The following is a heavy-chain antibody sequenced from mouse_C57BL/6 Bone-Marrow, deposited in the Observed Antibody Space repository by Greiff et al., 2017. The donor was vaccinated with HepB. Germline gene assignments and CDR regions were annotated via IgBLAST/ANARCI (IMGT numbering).Heavy chain of an antibody. CDR1: GYTFTSYG. Sequence: QVQLQQSGAELARPGASVKLSCKASGYTFTSYGISWVKQRTGQGLEWIGEIYPRSGNTYYNEKFKGKATLTADKSSSTAYMELRSLTSEDTAVYFWASLSRERIYYDYDEGHFDYWGQGTTLTVSS. J-gene: IGHJ2*01. CDR2: IYPRSGNT. D-gene: IGHD2-4*01. V-gene: IGHV1-81*01. CDR3: ASLSRERIYYDYDEGHFDY.